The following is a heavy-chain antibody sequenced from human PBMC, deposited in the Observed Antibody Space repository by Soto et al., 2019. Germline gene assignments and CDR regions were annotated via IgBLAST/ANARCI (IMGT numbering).Heavy chain of an antibody. CDR1: GGIFSSNA. CDR2: IIPQFSTP. D-gene: IGHD5-18*01. CDR3: VRDAVDTPLVY. Sequence: SVKVSCKASGGIFSSNAISWVRQAPGQGLEWMGGIIPQFSTPYYAQKFQGKITITADESTSTAYMELSSLRSEDTAVYFCVRDAVDTPLVYCRHRSLVTVSS. V-gene: IGHV1-69*13. J-gene: IGHJ4*01.